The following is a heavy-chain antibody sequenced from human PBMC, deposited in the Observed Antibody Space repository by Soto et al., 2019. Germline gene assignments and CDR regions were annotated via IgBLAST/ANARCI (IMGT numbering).Heavy chain of an antibody. CDR3: ARTLNEWLLGLD. V-gene: IGHV1-18*01. D-gene: IGHD3-3*01. J-gene: IGHJ4*02. CDR2: ISAYNGNT. CDR1: GYTFTSYG. Sequence: ASVKVSCKASGYTFTSYGISWVRKAPGQGLEWMGWISAYNGNTNYAQKFQGRVTMTTDTSTSTAYMELRSLRSDDTAVYYCARTLNEWLLGLDWGQGTLVTVSS.